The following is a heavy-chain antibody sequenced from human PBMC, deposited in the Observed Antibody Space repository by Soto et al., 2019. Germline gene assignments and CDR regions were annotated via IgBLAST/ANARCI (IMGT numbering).Heavy chain of an antibody. V-gene: IGHV3-66*01. J-gene: IGHJ6*03. CDR3: AREGGGDSIKTYYYYYMDV. CDR1: GFTVSSNY. CDR2: IYSGGST. D-gene: IGHD1-26*01. Sequence: PGGSLRLSCAASGFTVSSNYMSWVRQAPGKGLEWVSVIYSGGSTYYADSVKGRFTISRDNSKNTLYLQMNSLRAEDTAVYYCAREGGGDSIKTYYYYYMDVWGKGTTVTVSS.